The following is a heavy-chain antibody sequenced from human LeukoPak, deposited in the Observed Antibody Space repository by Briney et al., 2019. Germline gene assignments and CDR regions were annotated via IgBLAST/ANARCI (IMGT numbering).Heavy chain of an antibody. CDR1: GGTFSSYA. CDR3: ARGFYGDYCLDY. CDR2: IIPIFGTA. Sequence: GASVKVPCKASGGTFSSYAISWVRQAPGQGLEWMGGIIPIFGTANYAQKFQGRVTITADESTSTAYMELSSLRSEDTAVYYCARGFYGDYCLDYWGQGTLVTVSS. D-gene: IGHD4-17*01. J-gene: IGHJ4*02. V-gene: IGHV1-69*13.